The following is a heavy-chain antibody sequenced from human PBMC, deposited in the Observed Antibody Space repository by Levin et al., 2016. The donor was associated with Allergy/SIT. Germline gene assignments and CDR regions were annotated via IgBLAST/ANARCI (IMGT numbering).Heavy chain of an antibody. CDR3: ARGYWHGWFDP. J-gene: IGHJ5*02. CDR2: ISSSSSTI. Sequence: VRQMPGKGLEWVSYISSSSSTIYYADSVKGRFTISRDNAKNSLYLQMNSLRAEDTAVYYCARGYWHGWFDPWGQGTLVTVSS. V-gene: IGHV3-48*01. D-gene: IGHD3-10*01.